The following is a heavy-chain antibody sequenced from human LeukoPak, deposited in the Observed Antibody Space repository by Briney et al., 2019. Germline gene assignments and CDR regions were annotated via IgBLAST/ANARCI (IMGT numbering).Heavy chain of an antibody. D-gene: IGHD3-22*01. CDR2: INHSGST. CDR1: GGSFSGYY. CDR3: ARGTTRITMIVVVNAFDI. V-gene: IGHV4-34*01. Sequence: SETLSLTCAVYGGSFSGYYWSWIRQPPGKGLEWIGEINHSGSTNYNPSLKSRVTISVDTSKNQFSLKLGSVTAADTAVYYCARGTTRITMIVVVNAFDIWGQGTMVTVSS. J-gene: IGHJ3*02.